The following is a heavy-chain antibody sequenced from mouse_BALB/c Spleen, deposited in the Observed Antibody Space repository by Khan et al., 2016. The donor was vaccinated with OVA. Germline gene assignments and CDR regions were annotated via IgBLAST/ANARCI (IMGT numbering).Heavy chain of an antibody. CDR3: ARDRIDY. CDR1: GYTFSTYW. J-gene: IGHJ2*01. CDR2: INPSSGYT. Sequence: QVQLKQSGAELAKPGASVKMSCKASGYTFSTYWIHWVKQRPGQSLEWIGYINPSSGYTYYNQRFNDKATLTADKSSSTAYMQLSSLTSEDSAVYYCARDRIDYWGQGTTLTVSS. V-gene: IGHV1-7*01.